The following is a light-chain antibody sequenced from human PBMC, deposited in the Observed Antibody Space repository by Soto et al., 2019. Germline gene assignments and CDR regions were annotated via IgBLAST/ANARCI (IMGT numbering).Light chain of an antibody. CDR2: GNI. Sequence: QSVLTQPPSVSGAPGQRVTISCTGSSSNIGAGYDVHWYQQRPGTAPKLLIFGNINRPSGVPDRFSGSKSGTSASLTISGLQADDEADYYCSTYTGSNTPYVFGTGTKLTVL. V-gene: IGLV1-40*01. CDR1: SSNIGAGYD. CDR3: STYTGSNTPYV. J-gene: IGLJ1*01.